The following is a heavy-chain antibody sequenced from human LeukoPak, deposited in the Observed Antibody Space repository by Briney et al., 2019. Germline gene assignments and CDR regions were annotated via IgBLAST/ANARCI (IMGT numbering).Heavy chain of an antibody. Sequence: GRSLRLSCAASGFTFDDYGMSWVRQAPGKGLEWVSGINWNGGSTGYADSVKGRFTISRDNAKNSLYLQMNSLRAEDTALYHCARGSGSSSFFDYWGQGTLVTVSS. CDR3: ARGSGSSSFFDY. CDR2: INWNGGST. D-gene: IGHD1-26*01. CDR1: GFTFDDYG. J-gene: IGHJ4*02. V-gene: IGHV3-20*01.